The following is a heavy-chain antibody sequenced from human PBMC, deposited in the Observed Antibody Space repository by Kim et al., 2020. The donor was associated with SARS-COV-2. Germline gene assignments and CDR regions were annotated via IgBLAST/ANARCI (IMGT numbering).Heavy chain of an antibody. CDR1: GFTVSSNY. CDR2: IYSGGST. J-gene: IGHJ4*02. Sequence: GGSLRLSCAASGFTVSSNYMSWVRQAPGKGLEWVSVIYSGGSTYYADSVKGRFTISRDNSKNTLYLQMNSLRAEDTAVYYCARDLVPNYYDSSSPDYWGQGTLVTVSS. D-gene: IGHD3-22*01. V-gene: IGHV3-66*01. CDR3: ARDLVPNYYDSSSPDY.